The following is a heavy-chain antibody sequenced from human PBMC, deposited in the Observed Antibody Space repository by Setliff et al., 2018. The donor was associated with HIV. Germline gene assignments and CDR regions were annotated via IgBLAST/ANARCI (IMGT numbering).Heavy chain of an antibody. J-gene: IGHJ5*02. V-gene: IGHV1-8*02. CDR3: AGGPYRYYNFWSGHNWFDP. CDR2: MNPNSGNT. Sequence: ASVKVSCKASGYTFTSYDINWVRQATGQGLEWMGWMNPNSGNTGYAQKFQGRVTMTRNTSIGTAYMELSSLRSEDTAVYYCAGGPYRYYNFWSGHNWFDPWGQGTLVTVSS. D-gene: IGHD3-3*01. CDR1: GYTFTSYD.